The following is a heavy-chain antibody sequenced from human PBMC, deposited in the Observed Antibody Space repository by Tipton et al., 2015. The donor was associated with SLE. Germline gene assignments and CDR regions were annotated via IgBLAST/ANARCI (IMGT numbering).Heavy chain of an antibody. CDR2: IYYSGST. D-gene: IGHD6-6*01. V-gene: IGHV4-39*07. CDR1: GGSISDSTYY. Sequence: TLSLTCTVSGGSISDSTYYWGWIRQPPGEGLEWIGSIYYSGSTYYNPSLKSRVNTSVDMSKNKFSLKMTSVTAADTAVYYCARGLIASRPPYFDSWGQGTLVIVSS. CDR3: ARGLIASRPPYFDS. J-gene: IGHJ4*02.